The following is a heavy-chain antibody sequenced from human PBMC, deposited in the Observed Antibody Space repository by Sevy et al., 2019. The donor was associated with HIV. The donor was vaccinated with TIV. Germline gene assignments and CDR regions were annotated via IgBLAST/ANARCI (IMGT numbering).Heavy chain of an antibody. CDR3: ATRWTPGY. V-gene: IGHV3-30*02. J-gene: IGHJ4*02. D-gene: IGHD1-1*01. Sequence: GGSLRLSRAASGFAFSAYGMHWVRQAPGKGLEWVAFIRYDGSNEFYADSVRGRFTISRDNSNNTLVLQMNSLRADDTAVFYCATRWTPGYWGQGTLVTVSS. CDR2: IRYDGSNE. CDR1: GFAFSAYG.